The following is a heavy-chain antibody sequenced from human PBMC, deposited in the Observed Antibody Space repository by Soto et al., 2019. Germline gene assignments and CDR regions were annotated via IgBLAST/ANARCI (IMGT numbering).Heavy chain of an antibody. J-gene: IGHJ2*01. D-gene: IGHD1-26*01. CDR3: ARGGSLYWYFDR. Sequence: QVQLVQSGAEVKKPGASVKVSCKASGYTFTSYAMHWVRQAPGQRLEWMGWINAGNGNTKYSQKFQGRVTITRDTSASTAYMELSSLRSEDTVVYYCARGGSLYWYFDRWGRGTLVTVSS. V-gene: IGHV1-3*01. CDR2: INAGNGNT. CDR1: GYTFTSYA.